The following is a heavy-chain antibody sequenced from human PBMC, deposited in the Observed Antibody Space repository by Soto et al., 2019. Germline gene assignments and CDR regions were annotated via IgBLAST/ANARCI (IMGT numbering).Heavy chain of an antibody. J-gene: IGHJ4*02. CDR3: AKDDGSGSGWYGFDY. CDR1: GFTFDDYA. Sequence: GGSLRLSCAASGFTFDDYAMHWVRQAPGKGLEWVSGISWNSGSIGYADSVKGRFTISRDNAKNSLYLQMNSLRAEDTALYYCAKDDGSGSGWYGFDYWGQGTLVTVSS. CDR2: ISWNSGSI. V-gene: IGHV3-9*01. D-gene: IGHD6-19*01.